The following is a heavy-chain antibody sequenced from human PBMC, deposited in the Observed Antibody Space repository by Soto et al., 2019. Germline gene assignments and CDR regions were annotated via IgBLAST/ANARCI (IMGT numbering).Heavy chain of an antibody. CDR3: ARREIQGPIDY. CDR1: GYSISSSNW. J-gene: IGHJ4*02. CDR2: IYYSGTT. V-gene: IGHV4-28*01. D-gene: IGHD1-26*01. Sequence: SETLSLTCAVSGYSISSSNWWGWIRQPPGKGLEWIGYIYYSGTTYYNPSLKSRVTMSVDTSKNQFSLKLTSVTAVDTAVYYCARREIQGPIDYGGQGTLVTVPS.